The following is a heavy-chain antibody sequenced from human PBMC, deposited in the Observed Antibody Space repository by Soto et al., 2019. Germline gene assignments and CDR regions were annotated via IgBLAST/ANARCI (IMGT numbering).Heavy chain of an antibody. D-gene: IGHD3-10*01. CDR3: ARMMEGSWSLFVY. J-gene: IGHJ4*02. CDR1: GGTFSSYT. CDR2: IIPILGIA. V-gene: IGHV1-69*02. Sequence: QVQLVQSGAEVQKPGSSVKVSCKASGGTFSSYTISWVRQAPGQGLEWMGRIIPILGIANYAQKFQGIVTITADKSTSTAYMELSSLRSEVTAVYYCARMMEGSWSLFVYCGQGTLVTVS.